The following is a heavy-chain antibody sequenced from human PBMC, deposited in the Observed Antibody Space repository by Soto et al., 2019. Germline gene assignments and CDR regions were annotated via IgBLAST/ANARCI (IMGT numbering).Heavy chain of an antibody. Sequence: EVQLLESGGGLVQPGGSLRLSCAASGFTFSSYAMSWVRQAPGKGLEWVSAISGSGGSTYYADSVKGRFTISRDNSKNTLYLQMNSLRAEDTAVYYCAKPTLSGDYDILTGYSYYYGMDVWGQGTTFTVSS. D-gene: IGHD3-9*01. CDR2: ISGSGGST. CDR3: AKPTLSGDYDILTGYSYYYGMDV. V-gene: IGHV3-23*01. J-gene: IGHJ6*02. CDR1: GFTFSSYA.